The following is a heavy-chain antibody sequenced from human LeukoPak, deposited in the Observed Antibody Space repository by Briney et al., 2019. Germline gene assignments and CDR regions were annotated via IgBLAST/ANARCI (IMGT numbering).Heavy chain of an antibody. CDR2: IYYSGST. V-gene: IGHV4-59*08. Sequence: SETLSFTCTVSGGSIISYYWSWIRQPPGKGLEWIGYIYYSGSTNYNPSLKSRVTISVDTSKNQFSLKLSSVTAADTAVYYCARLPVRGVIALDYWGQGTLVTVSS. J-gene: IGHJ4*02. CDR1: GGSIISYY. D-gene: IGHD3-10*01. CDR3: ARLPVRGVIALDY.